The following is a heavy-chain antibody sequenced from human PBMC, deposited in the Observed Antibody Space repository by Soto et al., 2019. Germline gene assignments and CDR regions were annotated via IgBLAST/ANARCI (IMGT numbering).Heavy chain of an antibody. J-gene: IGHJ6*02. CDR2: ISAYNGNT. CDR3: ARILDCSITTCSFPSWFHMRDYYYYYGMEV. D-gene: IGHD2-2*01. CDR1: GYTFTSYG. Sequence: ASVKVSCKASGYTFTSYGISWVRQAPGQGLEGMGWISAYNGNTHFAQKFQGRVTMTTDTPTTTAFMELRSLRSDDTAVYYCARILDCSITTCSFPSWFHMRDYYYYYGMEVRGPRTTFTVSS. V-gene: IGHV1-18*01.